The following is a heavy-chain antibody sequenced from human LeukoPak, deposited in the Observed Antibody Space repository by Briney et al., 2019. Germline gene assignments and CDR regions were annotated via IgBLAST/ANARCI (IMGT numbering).Heavy chain of an antibody. CDR3: ARVPRYCSSTSCYESLLWFDP. Sequence: ASVKVSCKASGGTFSSYAISWVRQAPGQGLEWMGGIIPIFGTANYAQKFQGRVTITADESTSTAYMELSSLRSEDTAVYYCARVPRYCSSTSCYESLLWFDPWSQGTLVTVSS. D-gene: IGHD2-2*01. CDR2: IIPIFGTA. V-gene: IGHV1-69*13. J-gene: IGHJ5*02. CDR1: GGTFSSYA.